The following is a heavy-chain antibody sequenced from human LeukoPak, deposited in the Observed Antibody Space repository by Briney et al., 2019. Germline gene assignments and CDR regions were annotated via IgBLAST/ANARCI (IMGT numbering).Heavy chain of an antibody. V-gene: IGHV1-69*01. J-gene: IGHJ6*02. CDR1: GGTFSSYA. CDR3: ARGSGIAVAGYYYYGMDV. D-gene: IGHD6-19*01. CDR2: IIPIFGTA. Sequence: GSSVKVSCKASGGTFSSYAISWVRQAPGQGLEWMGGIIPIFGTANYAQKFQGRVTITADEPTSTAYMELSSLRSEDTAVYYCARGSGIAVAGYYYYGMDVWGQGTTVTVSS.